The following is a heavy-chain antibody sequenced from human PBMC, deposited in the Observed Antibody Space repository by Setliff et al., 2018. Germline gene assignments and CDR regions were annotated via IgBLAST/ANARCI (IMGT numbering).Heavy chain of an antibody. CDR3: ARDIDTTSHYGMFDY. V-gene: IGHV3-21*01. Sequence: KPGGSLRLSCAASGFTFSTYSFNWVRQAPGKGLEWVSAISSTSTYIYYADSVKGRFTISRDNSKNSLYLHMNSLRAEDTAVYYCARDIDTTSHYGMFDYWGQGALVTVSS. D-gene: IGHD3-9*01. J-gene: IGHJ4*02. CDR1: GFTFSTYS. CDR2: ISSTSTYI.